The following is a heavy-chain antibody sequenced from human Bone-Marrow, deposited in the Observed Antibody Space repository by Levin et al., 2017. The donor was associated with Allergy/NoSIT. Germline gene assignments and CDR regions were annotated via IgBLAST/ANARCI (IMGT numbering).Heavy chain of an antibody. J-gene: IGHJ4*02. D-gene: IGHD5-12*01. CDR3: AKPLYDKWLRVPLDF. CDR1: GFTFSNYA. Sequence: GGSLRLSCAASGFTFSNYAMSWVRQAPGKGLEWVSGVRGSDGGTFYADSVKGRFTISRDNSKNTLYLQMSSLRAEDTAVYYCAKPLYDKWLRVPLDFWGQGTLVTVSS. V-gene: IGHV3-23*01. CDR2: VRGSDGGT.